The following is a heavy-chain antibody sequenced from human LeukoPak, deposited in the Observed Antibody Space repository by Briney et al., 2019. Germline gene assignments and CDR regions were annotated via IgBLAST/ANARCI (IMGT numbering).Heavy chain of an antibody. J-gene: IGHJ4*02. CDR1: GYTFTGYY. Sequence: ASVKVSCKASGYTFTGYYMHWVRQAPGQGLEWMGWINPNSGGTNYAQKFQGRVAMTRDTSTSTVYMELSSLRSEDTAVYYCARGRWELKYYFDYWGQGTLVTVSS. CDR3: ARGRWELKYYFDY. CDR2: INPNSGGT. D-gene: IGHD1-26*01. V-gene: IGHV1-2*02.